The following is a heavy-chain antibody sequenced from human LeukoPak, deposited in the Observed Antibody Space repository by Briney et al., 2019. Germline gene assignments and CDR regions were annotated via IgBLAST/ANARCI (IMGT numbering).Heavy chain of an antibody. J-gene: IGHJ3*02. CDR1: GGSISSGGYY. V-gene: IGHV4-31*03. CDR3: VRAPFITMVRASDAFDI. D-gene: IGHD3-10*01. Sequence: SETLSLTCTVSGGSISSGGYYWSWIRQHPGKGLEWIGYIYYSGSTYYNPSLKSRVTISVDTSKNQFSLKLSSVTAADTAVYYCVRAPFITMVRASDAFDIWGQGTMVTVSS. CDR2: IYYSGST.